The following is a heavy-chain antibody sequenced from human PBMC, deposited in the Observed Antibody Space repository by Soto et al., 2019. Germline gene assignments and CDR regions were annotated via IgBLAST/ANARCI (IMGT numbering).Heavy chain of an antibody. CDR1: GGSISSGGYY. CDR3: ARPYCGGDCYSICPRGGCGIDV. D-gene: IGHD2-21*02. J-gene: IGHJ6*02. V-gene: IGHV4-31*03. Sequence: KPSETLSLTCTVSGGSISSGGYYWSWIRQHPGKGLEWIGYIYYSGSTYYNPSLKSRVTISVDTSKNQFSLKLSSVTAADTAVYYCARPYCGGDCYSICPRGGCGIDVWGQGTTVTVSS. CDR2: IYYSGST.